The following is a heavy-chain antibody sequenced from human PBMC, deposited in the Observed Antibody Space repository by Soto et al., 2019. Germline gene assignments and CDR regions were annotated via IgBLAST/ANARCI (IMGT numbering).Heavy chain of an antibody. J-gene: IGHJ5*02. CDR3: TRWNGYGDL. Sequence: EMQLLESGGGLVQPGGSLRLSCVVSGFSFSTYGVTWVRQATGKGLEWVCGVSGGSGVTHYTDSVKRRFTISGDDSKNTVYLQMHSLRGEDTAVYYCTRWNGYGDLWGQETLVTVSS. CDR1: GFSFSTYG. D-gene: IGHD1-1*01. CDR2: VSGGSGVT. V-gene: IGHV3-23*01.